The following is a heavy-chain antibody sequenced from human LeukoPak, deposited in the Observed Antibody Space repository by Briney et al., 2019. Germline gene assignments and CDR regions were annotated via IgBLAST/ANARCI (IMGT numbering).Heavy chain of an antibody. V-gene: IGHV5-10-1*01. CDR3: ARGKDYGSGSQNWFDP. CDR2: IDPCDSYI. J-gene: IGHJ5*02. D-gene: IGHD3-10*01. CDR1: GYSFTSNW. Sequence: GESLKISCKGSGYSFTSNWITWVRQMPGKGLEWMGRIDPCDSYINYSPSFQGHVTISADKSISTAYLQWSSLKASDTAMYYCARGKDYGSGSQNWFDPWGQGTLVTVSS.